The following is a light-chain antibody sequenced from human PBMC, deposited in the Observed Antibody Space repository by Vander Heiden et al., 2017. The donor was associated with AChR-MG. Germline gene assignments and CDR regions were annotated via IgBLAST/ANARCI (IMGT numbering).Light chain of an antibody. J-gene: IGKJ2*01. V-gene: IGKV3-11*01. Sequence: IVLTESPATLSLSPGERATLSCRASQSVSSYLAWYQQKPGQAPRLLIYDASNRATGIPARFIGSGSGTDFTLTISSLEPEDFAVYYCQQRSNWPYTFGQGTKLEIK. CDR2: DAS. CDR3: QQRSNWPYT. CDR1: QSVSSY.